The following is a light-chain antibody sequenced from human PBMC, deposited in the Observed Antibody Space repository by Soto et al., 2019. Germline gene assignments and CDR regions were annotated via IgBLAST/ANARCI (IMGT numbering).Light chain of an antibody. CDR1: QSVSSF. V-gene: IGKV3-11*01. CDR3: QQRITWPLT. CDR2: DAT. J-gene: IGKJ4*01. Sequence: EIVLTQSPVTLSLSPGEGATLSCRASQSVSSFLAWYQHKPGQAPRLLIHDATNRATGIPAKFSGSGSGTDFTLTISSLEPEDFAVYYCQQRITWPLTFGGGTKVEMK.